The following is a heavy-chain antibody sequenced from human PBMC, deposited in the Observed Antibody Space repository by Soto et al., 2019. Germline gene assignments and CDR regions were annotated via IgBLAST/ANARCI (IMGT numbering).Heavy chain of an antibody. CDR3: ARTTYYYDSSGYYDY. CDR2: IYPGDSDT. D-gene: IGHD3-22*01. CDR1: GYSFTSYW. V-gene: IGHV5-51*01. Sequence: GESLKISCKGSGYSFTSYWIGGVREMPGKGLEWMGIIYPGDSDTRYSPSFQGQVTISADKSISTAYLQWSSLKASDTAMYYCARTTYYYDSSGYYDYWGQGTLVTVSS. J-gene: IGHJ4*02.